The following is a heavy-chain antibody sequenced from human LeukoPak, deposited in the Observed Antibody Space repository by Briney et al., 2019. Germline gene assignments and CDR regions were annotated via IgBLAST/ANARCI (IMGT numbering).Heavy chain of an antibody. CDR2: ISYDGSNK. J-gene: IGHJ4*02. CDR3: AKDSEPIAAAGRGIFFDY. D-gene: IGHD6-13*01. CDR1: GFTFSSYG. Sequence: GGSLRLSCAASGFTFSSYGMHWVRQAPGKGLEWVAVISYDGSNKYYADSVKGRFTISRDNSKNTLYLQMNSLRAEDTAVYYCAKDSEPIAAAGRGIFFDYWGQGTLVTVSS. V-gene: IGHV3-30*18.